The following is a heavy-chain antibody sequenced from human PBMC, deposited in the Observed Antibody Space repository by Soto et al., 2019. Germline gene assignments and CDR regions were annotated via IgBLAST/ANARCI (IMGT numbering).Heavy chain of an antibody. CDR1: GYSISSGYY. J-gene: IGHJ3*01. V-gene: IGHV4-38-2*01. CDR2: MYHSGDT. CDR3: ARKAMRGAAFDF. Sequence: KTSETLSLTCAVSGYSISSGYYWGWIRQPPGKGLEWIGNMYHSGDTYYNPSLKSRVAISVDTSKNHFSLKLSSVTAADTAVYYCARKAMRGAAFDFWGQGTMVTVSS.